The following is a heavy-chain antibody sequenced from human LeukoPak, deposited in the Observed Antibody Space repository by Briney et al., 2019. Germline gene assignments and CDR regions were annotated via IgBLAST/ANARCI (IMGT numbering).Heavy chain of an antibody. CDR2: IIPILGIA. V-gene: IGHV1-69*04. CDR3: SIAAAGLGAFDI. D-gene: IGHD6-13*01. CDR1: GGTFSSYA. Sequence: SVKVSCKASGGTFSSYAISWVRQAPGQGLEWMGRIIPILGIANYAQKFQGRVTITADKFTSTAYMELSSLRSEDTAVYYCSIAAAGLGAFDIWGQGTMVTVSS. J-gene: IGHJ3*02.